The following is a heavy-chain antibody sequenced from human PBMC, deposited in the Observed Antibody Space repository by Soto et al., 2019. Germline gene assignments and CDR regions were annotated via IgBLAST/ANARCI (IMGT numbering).Heavy chain of an antibody. Sequence: ASVKVSCKASGYTFTSYYMHWVRQAPGQGLEWMGIINPSGGSTSYAQKFQGRVTMTRDTSTSTVYMELSSLRSEDTAVYYCAREWSYDILTGHKWFDPCGQGTLVTFSS. D-gene: IGHD3-9*01. CDR3: AREWSYDILTGHKWFDP. CDR1: GYTFTSYY. CDR2: INPSGGST. J-gene: IGHJ5*02. V-gene: IGHV1-46*01.